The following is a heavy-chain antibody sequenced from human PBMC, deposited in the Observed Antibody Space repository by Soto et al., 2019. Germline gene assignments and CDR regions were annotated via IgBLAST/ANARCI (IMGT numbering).Heavy chain of an antibody. D-gene: IGHD2-21*02. Sequence: QITLKESGPPLVKPTQTLTLTCTFSGFSLSTTGVGVCWIRQPPGKALEWLALIYWDDDKRYNPSLNSRLTITKDTSKNQVVLAMTNMDPVDTATYYCVQSRCGGDCLQSYSSHSYYGLDVWGQGTTVTVSS. CDR3: VQSRCGGDCLQSYSSHSYYGLDV. CDR1: GFSLSTTGVG. V-gene: IGHV2-5*02. CDR2: IYWDDDK. J-gene: IGHJ6*02.